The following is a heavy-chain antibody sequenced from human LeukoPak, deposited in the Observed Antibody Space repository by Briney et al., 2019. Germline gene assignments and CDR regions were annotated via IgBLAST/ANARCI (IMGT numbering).Heavy chain of an antibody. D-gene: IGHD1-26*01. Sequence: GGSLRLSCAASGFTFSTYWMSWVRQAPGKGLEWVANMKQDGSEEYYVDSVKGRFTISRDNAENSLYLQMNSLRAEDTAVYYCARDKMVGATVLDYWGQGSLVTVSS. CDR1: GFTFSTYW. CDR2: MKQDGSEE. CDR3: ARDKMVGATVLDY. V-gene: IGHV3-7*03. J-gene: IGHJ4*02.